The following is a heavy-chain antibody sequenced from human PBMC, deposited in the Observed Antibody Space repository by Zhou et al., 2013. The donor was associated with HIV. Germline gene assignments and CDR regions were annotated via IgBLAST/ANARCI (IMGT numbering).Heavy chain of an antibody. J-gene: IGHJ6*02. CDR3: GRRGLWDDGIEIVRGGMDV. D-gene: IGHD3-10*01. CDR2: INPIVVK. Sequence: QVQLVQSGAEVKKPGASVKVSCKASGYTFTSYDMHWVRQASGQGLEWMGWINPIVVKLTMQRGSRARVTMTRDTSTSTAYMELSSLRSEDTAVYYCGRRGLWDDGIEIVRGGMDVWGQGTTVTVS. V-gene: IGHV1-8*01. CDR1: GYTFTSYD.